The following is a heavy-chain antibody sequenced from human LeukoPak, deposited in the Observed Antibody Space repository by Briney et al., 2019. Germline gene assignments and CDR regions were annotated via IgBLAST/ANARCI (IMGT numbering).Heavy chain of an antibody. D-gene: IGHD3-22*01. CDR1: GYTFTNYG. CDR2: TTTYNGDT. Sequence: ASVKVSCKASGYTFTNYGISWVRQAPGQGLEWMGWTTTYNGDTSYAQKLQGRVTMTTDTSTSTASMELRSLRSDDTAVYYCARARGYDSTGYYHDAFDVWGQGTMVTVSS. J-gene: IGHJ3*01. V-gene: IGHV1-18*01. CDR3: ARARGYDSTGYYHDAFDV.